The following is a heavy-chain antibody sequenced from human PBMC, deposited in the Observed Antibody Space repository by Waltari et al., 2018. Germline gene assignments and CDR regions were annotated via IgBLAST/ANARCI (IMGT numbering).Heavy chain of an antibody. D-gene: IGHD2-15*01. Sequence: EVQLVEAGGGLVQPGGSLRLSCAASGVTFSRYEMNWVRQAPGKELEWVSYISYSGSTIYYADSVKGRFTISRDNAKNSLYLQMNSLRAEDTAVYYCARGWNSGGTYSRDYWGQGTLVTVSS. CDR1: GVTFSRYE. V-gene: IGHV3-48*03. CDR2: ISYSGSTI. J-gene: IGHJ4*02. CDR3: ARGWNSGGTYSRDY.